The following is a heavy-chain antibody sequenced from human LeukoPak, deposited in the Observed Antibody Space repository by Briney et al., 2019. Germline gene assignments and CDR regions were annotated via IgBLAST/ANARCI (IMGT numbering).Heavy chain of an antibody. Sequence: ASVKVSCKAFGYTFTSNYMHWVRQAPGQGLEWMGWINTNTGNPTYAQGFTGRFVFSLDTSVSTAYLQISSLKAEDTAVYYCARGREASSSWYYFDYWGQGTLVTVSS. D-gene: IGHD6-13*01. CDR1: GYTFTSNY. CDR3: ARGREASSSWYYFDY. V-gene: IGHV7-4-1*02. CDR2: INTNTGNP. J-gene: IGHJ4*02.